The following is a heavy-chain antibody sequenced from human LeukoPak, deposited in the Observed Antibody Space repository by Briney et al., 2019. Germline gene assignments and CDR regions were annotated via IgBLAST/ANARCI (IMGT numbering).Heavy chain of an antibody. J-gene: IGHJ5*02. V-gene: IGHV4-59*01. D-gene: IGHD3-22*01. CDR1: GGSISSYY. CDR3: ARGAQYYYDSSGYYSRIPVVDDWFDP. CDR2: IYYSGST. Sequence: PSETLSLTCTDSGGSISSYYWSWIRQPPGKGLEWIGYIYYSGSTNYNPSLKSRVTISVDTSKNQFSLKLSSVTAADTAVYYCARGAQYYYDSSGYYSRIPVVDDWFDPWGQGTLVTVSS.